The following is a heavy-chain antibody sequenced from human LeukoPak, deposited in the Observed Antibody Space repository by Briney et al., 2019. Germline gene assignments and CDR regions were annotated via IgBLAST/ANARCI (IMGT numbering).Heavy chain of an antibody. J-gene: IGHJ4*02. CDR2: INHSGST. CDR3: ASADSSGWYERFDY. Sequence: SETLSLTCAVYGGSFSGYYWSWIRQPPGKGLEWIGEINHSGSTNYNPSLKSRVTISVDTSKNQFSLKLSSVTAADTAVYYCASADSSGWYERFDYWGRGTLVTVSS. D-gene: IGHD6-19*01. V-gene: IGHV4-34*01. CDR1: GGSFSGYY.